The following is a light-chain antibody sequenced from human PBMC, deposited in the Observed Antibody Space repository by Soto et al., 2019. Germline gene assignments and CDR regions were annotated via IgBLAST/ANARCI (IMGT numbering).Light chain of an antibody. CDR3: AAWDDSLNGWV. CDR1: NSNIGSNT. CDR2: ENK. V-gene: IGLV1-44*01. J-gene: IGLJ3*02. Sequence: QSVLTQPPSASGTPGQTVAISCSGSNSNIGSNTVNWYQQFPGTAPKLLIYENKQRPSGVPDRFSGSKSDTSASLAISGLLSDDESDYYCAAWDDSLNGWVFGGGTQLTVL.